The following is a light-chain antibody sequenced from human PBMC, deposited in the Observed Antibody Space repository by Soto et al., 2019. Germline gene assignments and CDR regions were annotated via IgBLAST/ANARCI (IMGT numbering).Light chain of an antibody. Sequence: QSVLTQPPSVSAAPGQRVTISCSGSSSNIGSNYVSWYQHLPGTAPKLLIYDSNKRPSGIPDRFSGSKSGTSATLGITGLQTGDEADYYCGTWDSSLTAAVFGGGTKLT. J-gene: IGLJ2*01. CDR2: DSN. V-gene: IGLV1-51*01. CDR1: SSNIGSNY. CDR3: GTWDSSLTAAV.